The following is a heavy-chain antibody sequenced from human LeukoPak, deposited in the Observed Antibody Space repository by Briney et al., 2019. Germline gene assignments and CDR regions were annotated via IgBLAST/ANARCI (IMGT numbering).Heavy chain of an antibody. CDR3: TRLGGSYYTY. CDR2: IKQDGGEK. CDR1: GFTFSSYW. Sequence: PGGSLRLSCAASGFTFSSYWMSWVRQAPGKGLEWVANIKQDGGEKYYVDSVKGRFTISRDNAKNSLFLQMNSLRAEDAAVYYCTRLGGSYYTYWGQGTLVTVSS. V-gene: IGHV3-7*01. D-gene: IGHD1-26*01. J-gene: IGHJ4*02.